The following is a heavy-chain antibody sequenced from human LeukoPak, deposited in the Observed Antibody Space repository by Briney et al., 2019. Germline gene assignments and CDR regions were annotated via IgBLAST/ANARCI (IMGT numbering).Heavy chain of an antibody. CDR2: INHSGST. CDR1: GGSFSGYY. D-gene: IGHD5-18*01. CDR3: ARVFGRGYSYVLRGNYFDY. J-gene: IGHJ4*02. V-gene: IGHV4-34*01. Sequence: SETLSLTCAVYGGSFSGYYWSWIRQPPGKGLEWIGEINHSGSTNYNPSLKSRVTISVDTSKNQFSLKLSSVTAADTAVYYCARVFGRGYSYVLRGNYFDYWGQGTLATVSS.